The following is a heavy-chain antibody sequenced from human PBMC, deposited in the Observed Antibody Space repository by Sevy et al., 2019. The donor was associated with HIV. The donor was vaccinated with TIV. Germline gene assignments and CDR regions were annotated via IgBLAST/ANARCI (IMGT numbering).Heavy chain of an antibody. Sequence: GGYLRLSCAASGFTFSSYAMSWVRQAPGKGLEWVSAISGSGGSTYYADSVKGRFTISRDNSKNTLYLQMNSLRAEDTAVYYCAKLDLVVVVAALFDYWGQGTLVTVSS. CDR3: AKLDLVVVVAALFDY. D-gene: IGHD2-15*01. CDR2: ISGSGGST. V-gene: IGHV3-23*01. J-gene: IGHJ4*02. CDR1: GFTFSSYA.